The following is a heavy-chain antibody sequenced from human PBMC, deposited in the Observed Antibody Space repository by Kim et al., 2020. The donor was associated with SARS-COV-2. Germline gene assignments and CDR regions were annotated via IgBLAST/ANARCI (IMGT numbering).Heavy chain of an antibody. CDR2: ISSSSSYI. V-gene: IGHV3-21*04. CDR3: ARDAVGATPTPLFDY. J-gene: IGHJ4*02. CDR1: GFTFSSYS. D-gene: IGHD1-26*01. Sequence: GGSLRLSCAASGFTFSSYSMNWVRQAPGKGLEWVSSISSSSSYIYYADSVKGRFTISRDNAKNSLYLQMNSLRAEDTAVYYCARDAVGATPTPLFDYWGQETLVTVSS.